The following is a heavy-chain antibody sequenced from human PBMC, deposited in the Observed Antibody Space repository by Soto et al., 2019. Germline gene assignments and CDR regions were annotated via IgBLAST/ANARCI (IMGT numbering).Heavy chain of an antibody. D-gene: IGHD5-12*01. CDR1: GGTFGSYS. CDR2: IIPIFSTA. J-gene: IGHJ4*02. V-gene: IGHV1-69*06. CDR3: AGGYGYSGALDY. Sequence: VQLVQSGAEVKRPASSVKVACKASGGTFGSYSIAWVRQAPGQGLEWMGYIIPIFSTANYAQKFQGRVTISADRSTSTTYMELISLTSEDTAVYYCAGGYGYSGALDYWGQGTQVTVSS.